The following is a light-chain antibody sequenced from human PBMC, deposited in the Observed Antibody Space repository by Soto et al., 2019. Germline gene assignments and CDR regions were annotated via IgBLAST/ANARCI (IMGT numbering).Light chain of an antibody. CDR2: GNS. V-gene: IGLV1-40*01. CDR3: QSYDSSLSLVV. Sequence: QSVLTQPPSVSGAPGQRVTISCTGSSSNIVAGYDVHWYQQLPGTAPKLLIYGNSNRPSGVPDRFSGSKSGTSASLAITGLQDEDEADYYCQSYDSSLSLVVFGGGTKVTGL. CDR1: SSNIVAGYD. J-gene: IGLJ2*01.